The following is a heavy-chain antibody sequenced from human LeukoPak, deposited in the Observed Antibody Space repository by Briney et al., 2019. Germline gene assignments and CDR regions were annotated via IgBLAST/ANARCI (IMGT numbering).Heavy chain of an antibody. J-gene: IGHJ4*02. CDR3: AKDQYYYDSSGYFDY. CDR1: GFTFSSYA. D-gene: IGHD3-22*01. CDR2: ISGSGGST. V-gene: IGHV3-23*01. Sequence: GGSLRLSCAASGFTFSSYAMSWVRQAPGKGLEWVSAISGSGGSTYYADSVKGQFTISRDNSKNTLYLQMNSLRAEDTAVYYCAKDQYYYDSSGYFDYWGQGTLVTVSS.